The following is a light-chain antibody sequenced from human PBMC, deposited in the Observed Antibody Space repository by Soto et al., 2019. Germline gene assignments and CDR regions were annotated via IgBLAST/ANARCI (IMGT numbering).Light chain of an antibody. J-gene: IGLJ2*01. CDR1: SSDVGGYNY. V-gene: IGLV2-11*01. CDR2: DVS. CDR3: CSYAGTYTVI. Sequence: QSALTQPRSVSGSPGQSVTISCTGTSSDVGGYNYVSWYQQHPGKAPKLMIYDVSQRPSGVPDRFSGSKSGNTASLTISGLQADDDADYYCCSYAGTYTVIFGGGTKLTAL.